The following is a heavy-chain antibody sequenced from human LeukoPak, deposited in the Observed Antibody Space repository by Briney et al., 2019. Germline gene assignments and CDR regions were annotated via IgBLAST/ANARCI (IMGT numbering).Heavy chain of an antibody. CDR1: GFTFSSYG. CDR2: ISGSGGST. CDR3: AKVGQGYCSSTSCPFDY. Sequence: GGSLRLSCAASGFTFSSYGMSWVRQAPGKGLEWVSPISGSGGSTYDADSVNGRFTISRDNSKNTLYLQMNSLRAEDTAVYYCAKVGQGYCSSTSCPFDYWGQGTLVTVSS. V-gene: IGHV3-23*01. J-gene: IGHJ4*02. D-gene: IGHD2-2*01.